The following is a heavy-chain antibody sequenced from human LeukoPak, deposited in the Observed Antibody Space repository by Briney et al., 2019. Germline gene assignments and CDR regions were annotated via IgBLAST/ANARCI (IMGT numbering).Heavy chain of an antibody. CDR2: ISGSGGTT. V-gene: IGHV3-23*01. CDR3: AKGRSWYYDLLTGMGSAYDI. J-gene: IGHJ3*02. D-gene: IGHD3-9*01. CDR1: GFTFSSYE. Sequence: QPGGSLRLSCAASGFTFSSYEMNWVRQTPGKGLEWVSVISGSGGTTYYADSVKGRFTISRDNSKNTLYLQMNSLRAEDTAVYYCAKGRSWYYDLLTGMGSAYDIWGQGTMVTVSS.